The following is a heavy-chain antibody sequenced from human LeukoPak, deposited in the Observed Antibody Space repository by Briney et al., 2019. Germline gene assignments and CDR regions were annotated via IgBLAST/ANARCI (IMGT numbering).Heavy chain of an antibody. CDR1: GGSFSGYY. J-gene: IGHJ2*01. V-gene: IGHV4-34*01. Sequence: PSETLSLTCAVYGGSFSGYYWNWIRQPPGKGLEWIGETNHRRSTNYTPSLKKRVSISLDTSKTPSSLEMSSVTAADTAVYYCARGRAPSARYSYLDLWGRGTLVTVSS. CDR2: TNHRRST. CDR3: ARGRAPSARYSYLDL.